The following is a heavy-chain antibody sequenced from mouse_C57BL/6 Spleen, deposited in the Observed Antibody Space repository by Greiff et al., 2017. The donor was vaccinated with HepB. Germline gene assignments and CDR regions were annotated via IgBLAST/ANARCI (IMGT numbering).Heavy chain of an antibody. CDR2: IDPETGGT. V-gene: IGHV1-15*01. Sequence: QVQLQQSGAELVRPGASVTLSCKASGYTFTDYEMHWVKQTPVHGLEWIGAIDPETGGTAYNQKFKGKAILTADKSSSTAYMELRSLTSEDSAVYYYTRGGYDYDEDFDYWGQGTTLTVSS. D-gene: IGHD2-4*01. J-gene: IGHJ2*01. CDR1: GYTFTDYE. CDR3: TRGGYDYDEDFDY.